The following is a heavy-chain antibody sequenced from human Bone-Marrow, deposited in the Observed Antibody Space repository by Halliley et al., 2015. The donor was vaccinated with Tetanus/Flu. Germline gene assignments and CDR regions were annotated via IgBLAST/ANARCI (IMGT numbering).Heavy chain of an antibody. Sequence: TLSLTCTVSGDSIDSAYYSLNWIRRTPLKGLEWIGYIYHGGATYYNPPLESRVTLSVDRSKNQFSLRLSSVTAADTAVYYCARGSRNYHGNYYFDQWGQGILVSVSS. V-gene: IGHV4-30-2*01. CDR3: ARGSRNYHGNYYFDQ. CDR1: GDSIDSAYYS. J-gene: IGHJ4*02. CDR2: IYHGGAT. D-gene: IGHD3-3*01.